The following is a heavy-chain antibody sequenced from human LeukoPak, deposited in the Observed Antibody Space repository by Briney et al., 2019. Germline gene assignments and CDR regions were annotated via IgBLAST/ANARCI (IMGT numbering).Heavy chain of an antibody. J-gene: IGHJ4*02. V-gene: IGHV1-69*13. CDR3: ARDGYGDYAFDY. Sequence: SVKVSCKASGGTFSSYAISWVRQAPGQGLEWMGGIIPIFGTANYAQRFQGRVTITADESTSTAYMELSSLRSEDTAVYYCARDGYGDYAFDYWGQGTLVTVSS. D-gene: IGHD4-17*01. CDR2: IIPIFGTA. CDR1: GGTFSSYA.